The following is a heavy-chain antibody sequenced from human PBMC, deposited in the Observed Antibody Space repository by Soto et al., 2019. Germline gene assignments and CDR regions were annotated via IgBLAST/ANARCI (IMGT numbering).Heavy chain of an antibody. CDR2: IDYSGST. J-gene: IGHJ5*02. D-gene: IGHD1-26*01. V-gene: IGHV4-39*01. CDR3: ARLGHPNWFDP. CDR1: GGSISSSSNY. Sequence: SETLSLTCTVSGGSISSSSNYWGWIRQPPGKGLEWIGSIDYSGSTYYNPSLESRVTISVDTSKNQVSLKLSYVTAADTAVYYCARLGHPNWFDPWGQGT.